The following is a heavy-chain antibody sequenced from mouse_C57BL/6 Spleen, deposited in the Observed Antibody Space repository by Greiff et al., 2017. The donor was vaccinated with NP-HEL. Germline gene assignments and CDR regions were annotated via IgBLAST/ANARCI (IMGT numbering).Heavy chain of an antibody. J-gene: IGHJ3*01. Sequence: EVQRVESGGGLVKPGGSLKLSCAASGFTFSSYAMSWVRQTPEKRLEWVATISDGGSYTYYPDNVKGRFTISRDNAKNNLYLQMSHLKSEDTAMYYCAIYYGSSYSWFAYWGQGTLVTVSA. CDR1: GFTFSSYA. D-gene: IGHD1-1*01. V-gene: IGHV5-4*01. CDR3: AIYYGSSYSWFAY. CDR2: ISDGGSYT.